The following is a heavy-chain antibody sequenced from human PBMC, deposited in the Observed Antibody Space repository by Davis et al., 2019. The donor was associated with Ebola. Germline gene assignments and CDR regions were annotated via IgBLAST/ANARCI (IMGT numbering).Heavy chain of an antibody. CDR3: AKDRRDGYREFDY. J-gene: IGHJ4*02. V-gene: IGHV3-48*04. Sequence: GESLKISCAASGFTFKSYSMNWVRQAPGKGLEWVSYISSSGSTIYYADSVKGRFTISRDNAKNSLYLQMNSLRAEDTALYYCAKDRRDGYREFDYWGQGTLVTVSS. CDR2: ISSSGSTI. D-gene: IGHD5-24*01. CDR1: GFTFKSYS.